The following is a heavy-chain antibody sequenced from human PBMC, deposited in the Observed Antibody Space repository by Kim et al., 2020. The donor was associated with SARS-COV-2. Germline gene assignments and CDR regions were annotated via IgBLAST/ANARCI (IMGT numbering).Heavy chain of an antibody. CDR2: ISSSGSYI. CDR1: GFTFSSYS. J-gene: IGHJ4*02. D-gene: IGHD6-19*01. V-gene: IGHV3-21*01. CDR3: ARVLTRGWSCFDY. Sequence: GGSLRLSCAASGFTFSSYSMNWVRQAPGKGLEWISSISSSGSYIYYADSMKGRFTISRDNARASLYLQMNSLRAEDTAVYYCARVLTRGWSCFDYWGQGT.